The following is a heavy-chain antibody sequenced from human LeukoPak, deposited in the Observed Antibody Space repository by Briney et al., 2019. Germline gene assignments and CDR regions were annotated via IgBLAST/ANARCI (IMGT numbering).Heavy chain of an antibody. J-gene: IGHJ4*02. CDR2: IYYSGST. V-gene: IGHV4-61*01. CDR1: GGSVSSGSYY. Sequence: SETLSLTCTVSGGSVSSGSYYWSWIRQPPGKGLEWIGYIYYSGSTNYNPSLKSRVTISVDTSKNQFSLKLSSVTAADTAVYYCARTADDRFDYWGQGTLVTVSS. CDR3: ARTADDRFDY. D-gene: IGHD3-3*01.